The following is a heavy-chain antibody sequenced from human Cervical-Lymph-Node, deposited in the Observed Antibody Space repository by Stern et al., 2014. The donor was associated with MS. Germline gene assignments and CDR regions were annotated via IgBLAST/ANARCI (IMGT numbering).Heavy chain of an antibody. CDR2: IKPVFGTA. J-gene: IGHJ6*02. CDR1: GGTFSSYA. Sequence: QVQLVQSGAEVKKPGSSVKVSCKASGGTFSSYAISWVRQPPGQGLERMGGIKPVFGTANEAEKVQGRVTITADESTSTAYMELSSLRSEDTAVYYCARYSSPAPFYGMDVWGQGTTVTVSS. V-gene: IGHV1-69*01. CDR3: ARYSSPAPFYGMDV. D-gene: IGHD6-13*01.